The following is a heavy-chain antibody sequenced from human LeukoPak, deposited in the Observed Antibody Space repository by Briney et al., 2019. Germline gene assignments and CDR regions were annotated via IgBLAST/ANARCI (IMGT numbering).Heavy chain of an antibody. J-gene: IGHJ3*02. D-gene: IGHD2-15*01. V-gene: IGHV3-15*01. CDR1: TFTFSNAW. Sequence: GGSHRLSCAASTFTFSNAWMSWVRQAPGKGLEWVGRIKSKSDGGTTDYAAPVKGRFTISRDDSKNTLYLQMNSLKTEDTAVYYCTTAPRGYCSGGSCSYAFDIWGQGTMVTVSS. CDR3: TTAPRGYCSGGSCSYAFDI. CDR2: IKSKSDGGTT.